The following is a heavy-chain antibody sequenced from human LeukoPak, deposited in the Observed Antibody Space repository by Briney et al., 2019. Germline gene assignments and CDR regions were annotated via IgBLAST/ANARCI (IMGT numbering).Heavy chain of an antibody. CDR3: ARIVPAATSRWEKIDY. J-gene: IGHJ4*02. CDR1: GGSISSGGYY. V-gene: IGHV4-31*03. Sequence: PSQTLSLTCTVSGGSISSGGYYWSWIRQHPGKGLEWIGYIYYSGSTYYNPSLKSRVTISVDTSKNQFSLKLSSVTAADTAVYYCARIVPAATSRWEKIDYWGQGTLVTVSS. CDR2: IYYSGST. D-gene: IGHD2-2*01.